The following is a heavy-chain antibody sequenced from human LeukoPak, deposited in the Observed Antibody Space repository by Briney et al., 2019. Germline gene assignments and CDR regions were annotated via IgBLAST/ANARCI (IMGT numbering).Heavy chain of an antibody. V-gene: IGHV3-73*01. CDR1: GFTFSAST. D-gene: IGHD5-18*01. J-gene: IGHJ4*02. CDR3: TTVDTTMV. Sequence: GGSLKLSCAASGFTFSASTMHWVRQASGKGLEWVGRIRSKANSYATAYAASVKGRFTISRDDSKNTAYLQMNSLETEYTAVYYCTTVDTTMVWGQGTLVTVSS. CDR2: IRSKANSYAT.